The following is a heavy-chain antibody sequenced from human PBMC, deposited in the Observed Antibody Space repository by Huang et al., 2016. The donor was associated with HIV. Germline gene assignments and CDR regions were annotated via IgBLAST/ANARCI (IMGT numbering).Heavy chain of an antibody. CDR1: GYTFTNYD. Sequence: QVHLVQSGAEVKKPGASVKVSCKASGYTFTNYDINWVRQAPGRGLGGVGGINPNTCNTGFAQSFQGRVTMTRKTSITTAYMELTSLTSEDTAVYYCARSAYGDLDYWGLGTLVIVSS. CDR3: ARSAYGDLDY. V-gene: IGHV1-8*02. J-gene: IGHJ4*02. D-gene: IGHD4-17*01. CDR2: INPNTCNT.